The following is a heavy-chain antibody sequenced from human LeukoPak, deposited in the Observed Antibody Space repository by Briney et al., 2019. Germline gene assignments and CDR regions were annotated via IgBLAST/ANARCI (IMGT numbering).Heavy chain of an antibody. D-gene: IGHD3-9*01. J-gene: IGHJ4*02. CDR1: GGFISSYY. Sequence: PSETLPLTCTVSGGFISSYYWSWIRQPPGKGLEWIGYIFYSGSTNYNPSLKSRVTISVDTSKNQFSLQLSSVTAADTAVYFCAGDDILTGYYLFDYWGQGTLVTVSS. CDR2: IFYSGST. CDR3: AGDDILTGYYLFDY. V-gene: IGHV4-59*01.